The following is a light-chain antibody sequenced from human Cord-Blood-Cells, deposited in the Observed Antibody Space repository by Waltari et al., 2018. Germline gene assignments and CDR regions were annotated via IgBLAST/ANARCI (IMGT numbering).Light chain of an antibody. CDR3: QQSYSTPWT. J-gene: IGKJ1*01. CDR2: AAS. Sequence: DIKMTQSPSSLSASVGDRVTITCRASQSISSYLNWYQQKPGKAPKLLTYAASSLQSGVPSRFSGSGSGTDFTLTISSLQPEDFATYYCQQSYSTPWTFGQGTKVEIK. CDR1: QSISSY. V-gene: IGKV1-39*01.